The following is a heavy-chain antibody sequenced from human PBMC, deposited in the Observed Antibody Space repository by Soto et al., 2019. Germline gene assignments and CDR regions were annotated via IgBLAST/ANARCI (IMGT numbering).Heavy chain of an antibody. V-gene: IGHV3-7*01. CDR1: GFTFSSYA. D-gene: IGHD6-19*01. Sequence: GGSLRLSCAASGFTFSSYAVSWVRQAPGKGLEWVAKIKHGGGEEYYLDSVKGRFTISRDNTKNLVYLQMNRLRAEDTAVYFCARDQRVAARLYYFDYWGQGTLVTGSS. CDR2: IKHGGGEE. J-gene: IGHJ4*02. CDR3: ARDQRVAARLYYFDY.